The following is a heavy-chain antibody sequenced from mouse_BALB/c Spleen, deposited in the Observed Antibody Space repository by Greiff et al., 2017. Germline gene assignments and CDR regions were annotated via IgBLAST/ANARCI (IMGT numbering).Heavy chain of an antibody. V-gene: IGHV6-6*02. Sequence: EVKVEESGGGLVQPGGSMKLSCVASGFTFSNYWMNWVRQSPEKGLEWVAEIRLKSNNYATHYAESVKGRFTISRDDSKSSVYLQMNNLRAEDTGIYYCTRRGNPPPYYFDYWGQGTTLTVSS. J-gene: IGHJ2*01. CDR2: IRLKSNNYAT. CDR1: GFTFSNYW. CDR3: TRRGNPPPYYFDY. D-gene: IGHD2-1*01.